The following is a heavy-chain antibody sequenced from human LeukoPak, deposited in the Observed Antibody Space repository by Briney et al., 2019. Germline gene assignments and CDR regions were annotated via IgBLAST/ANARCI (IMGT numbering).Heavy chain of an antibody. CDR3: VREAGYCAPVCVKTNWFDP. CDR2: ISNGKT. Sequence: GGSLRLSCAASGFPFSSHAMSWVRQPPGKGLEWVAAISNGKTYYADSVRGRFAISRDDSTNTVYLHMNNLRDEDTAIYHCVREAGYCAPVCVKTNWFDPWGQGTLVTVSS. CDR1: GFPFSSHA. D-gene: IGHD2-15*01. V-gene: IGHV3-23*01. J-gene: IGHJ5*02.